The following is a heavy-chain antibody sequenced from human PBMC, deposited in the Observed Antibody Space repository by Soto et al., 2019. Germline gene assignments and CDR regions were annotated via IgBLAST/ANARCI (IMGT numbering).Heavy chain of an antibody. V-gene: IGHV3-13*01. CDR2: IGTAGDT. CDR3: ARAYCSSTSCYAGSRYYYMDG. Sequence: GGSLRLSCAASGFTFSSYDMHWVRQATGKGLEWVSAIGTAGDTYYPGSVKGRFTISRENAKNSLYLQMNSLRAGDTAVYYCARAYCSSTSCYAGSRYYYMDGWGKGTTVTFS. CDR1: GFTFSSYD. J-gene: IGHJ6*03. D-gene: IGHD2-2*01.